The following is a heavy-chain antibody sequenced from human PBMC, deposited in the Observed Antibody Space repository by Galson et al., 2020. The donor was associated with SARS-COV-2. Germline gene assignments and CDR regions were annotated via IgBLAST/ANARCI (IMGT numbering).Heavy chain of an antibody. Sequence: GESLKISCKASGYSFSNYWIGWVRQMPGKGLEWMAIIYPGDSDPRYSPSFQGQVTISADKSISTAYLRWSSLRASDTAVYYCARHQRYCSGGHCYPDAFDIWGQGTMVTVSS. CDR3: ARHQRYCSGGHCYPDAFDI. V-gene: IGHV5-51*01. CDR1: GYSFSNYW. CDR2: IYPGDSDP. D-gene: IGHD2-15*01. J-gene: IGHJ3*02.